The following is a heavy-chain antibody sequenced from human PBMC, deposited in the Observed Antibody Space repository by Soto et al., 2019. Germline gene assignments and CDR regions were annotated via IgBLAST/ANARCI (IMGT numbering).Heavy chain of an antibody. Sequence: QVQLQESGPGLVKPSQTLSLTCTVSGGSISSGGYYWSWIRQHPGKGLEWIGYIYYSGSTYYNPSLMSRVTISVDTSKNQFSLKLSSVTAADTAVYYCARDHDCSGGSCHTGRFDPWGQGTLVTVSS. D-gene: IGHD2-15*01. CDR2: IYYSGST. CDR1: GGSISSGGYY. V-gene: IGHV4-31*03. J-gene: IGHJ5*02. CDR3: ARDHDCSGGSCHTGRFDP.